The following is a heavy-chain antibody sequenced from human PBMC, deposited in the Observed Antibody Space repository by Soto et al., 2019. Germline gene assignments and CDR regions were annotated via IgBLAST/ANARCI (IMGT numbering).Heavy chain of an antibody. J-gene: IGHJ4*02. Sequence: EVQLLESGGGLVQPGGSLRLSCAASGFTFSSYAMSWVRQAPGKGLEWVSAISGGTSSTYYADSVKGRFTSSRDNSKNTRYLQMNSLRAEDTAVYYCAKERWAAAGTPTLDYWGQGTLVTVSS. CDR1: GFTFSSYA. D-gene: IGHD6-13*01. V-gene: IGHV3-23*01. CDR2: ISGGTSST. CDR3: AKERWAAAGTPTLDY.